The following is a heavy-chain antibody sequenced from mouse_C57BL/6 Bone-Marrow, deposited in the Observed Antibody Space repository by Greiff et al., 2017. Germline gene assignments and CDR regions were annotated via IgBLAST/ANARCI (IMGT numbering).Heavy chain of an antibody. V-gene: IGHV1-54*01. D-gene: IGHD3-3*01. CDR2: INPGSGGT. J-gene: IGHJ3*01. CDR3: AGTPFSQGWFAY. Sequence: QVQLKESGAELVRPGTSVKVSCKASGYAFTNYLIEWVKQRPGQGLEWIGVINPGSGGTKYTEKFKGKATLTADQSSSTASMQLSSLTSEDSAVYICAGTPFSQGWFAYWGQGTLVTVSA. CDR1: GYAFTNYL.